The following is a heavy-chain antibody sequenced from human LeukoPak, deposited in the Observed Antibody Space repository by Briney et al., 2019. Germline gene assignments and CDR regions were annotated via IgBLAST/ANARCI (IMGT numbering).Heavy chain of an antibody. Sequence: SGTLSLTCAVYGGSFSGYYWSWIRQPPGKGLEWIGEINHSGSTNYNPSLKSRVTISVDTSKNQFSLKLSSVTAADTAVYYCARGATIAARGRGVRYYYMDVWGKGTTVTVSS. CDR1: GGSFSGYY. CDR2: INHSGST. J-gene: IGHJ6*03. CDR3: ARGATIAARGRGVRYYYMDV. V-gene: IGHV4-34*01. D-gene: IGHD6-6*01.